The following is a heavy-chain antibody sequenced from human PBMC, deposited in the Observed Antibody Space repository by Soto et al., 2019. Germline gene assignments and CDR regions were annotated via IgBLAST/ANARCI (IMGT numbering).Heavy chain of an antibody. CDR3: ARRSSSWFFDY. J-gene: IGHJ4*02. CDR1: GFTFSSYA. V-gene: IGHV3-23*01. Sequence: EVQLLESGGGLVQPGGSLRLSCAASGFTFSSYAMNWVRQAPGKGLEWVSVISGSGDSTYYADSVKGRFTISRDNSKNTLYLQMNSLRAEDTAVYYCARRSSSWFFDYWGQGTLVTLSS. CDR2: ISGSGDST. D-gene: IGHD6-13*01.